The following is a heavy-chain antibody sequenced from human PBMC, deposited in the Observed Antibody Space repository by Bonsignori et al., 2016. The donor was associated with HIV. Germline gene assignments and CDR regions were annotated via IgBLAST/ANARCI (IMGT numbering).Heavy chain of an antibody. J-gene: IGHJ6*03. CDR2: INHSGST. V-gene: IGHV4-34*01. Sequence: WIRQPPGKGLEWIGEINHSGSTNYNPSLKSRVTISVDTSKNQFSLKLSSVTAADTAVYYCARGRRGAVAGYYYYYMDVWGKGTTVTVSS. D-gene: IGHD6-19*01. CDR3: ARGRRGAVAGYYYYYMDV.